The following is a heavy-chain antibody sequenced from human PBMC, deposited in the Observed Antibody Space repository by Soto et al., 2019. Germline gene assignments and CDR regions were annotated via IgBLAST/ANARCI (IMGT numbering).Heavy chain of an antibody. D-gene: IGHD2-21*02. CDR1: GYSISSSNW. V-gene: IGHV4-28*01. CDR3: ERNMDTWSSLPFDN. CDR2: IYSSGST. Sequence: QVQLQESGPGLVRPSDTLSLTCAVSGYSISSSNWWGWIRQPPGKGVEWIGYIYSSGSTYNNPSLKSRDTMSLDTSKNQFSLKLPSVNAVDTAVYYCERNMDTWSSLPFDNWGQGTMVTVSS. J-gene: IGHJ3*02.